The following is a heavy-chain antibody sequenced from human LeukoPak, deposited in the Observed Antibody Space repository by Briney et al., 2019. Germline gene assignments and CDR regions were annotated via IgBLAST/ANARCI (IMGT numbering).Heavy chain of an antibody. Sequence: PSETLSLTCTVSGGSISRYYWSWIRQPPGKGLEWIGYIYYSGSTNYNPSLKGRVTISVDTSKNQFSLKLSAVTAADTAVYYCARERIVVVVAASPTSWFDLWGQGTLVTVSS. CDR2: IYYSGST. J-gene: IGHJ5*02. CDR3: ARERIVVVVAASPTSWFDL. V-gene: IGHV4-59*01. D-gene: IGHD2-15*01. CDR1: GGSISRYY.